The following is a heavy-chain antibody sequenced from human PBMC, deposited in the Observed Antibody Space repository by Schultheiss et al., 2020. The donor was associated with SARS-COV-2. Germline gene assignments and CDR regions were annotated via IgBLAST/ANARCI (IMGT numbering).Heavy chain of an antibody. CDR3: ARNGNLGAFDI. J-gene: IGHJ3*02. D-gene: IGHD4-23*01. CDR1: GGSMDGYY. Sequence: SETLSLSCTVSGGSMDGYYWSWIRQPPGKGLEWIGYIYYSGSIYNNPSLKSRVTMSVDTSKNQFSLKLTSVTAVDTAVYYCARNGNLGAFDIWGQGTMVTVSS. V-gene: IGHV4-59*12. CDR2: IYYSGSI.